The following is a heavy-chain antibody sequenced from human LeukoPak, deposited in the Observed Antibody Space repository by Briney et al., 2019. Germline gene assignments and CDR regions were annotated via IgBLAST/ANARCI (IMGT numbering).Heavy chain of an antibody. CDR3: ARDGGYCSGGSCYDY. Sequence: GGSLRLSCAASGFTFSDYYMNWIRQAPGKGLEWISYISSSGSTIYYADSVMGRFTISRDNAKNSLYLQMNSLRAEDTAVYYCARDGGYCSGGSCYDYWGRGTLATVSS. CDR2: ISSSGSTI. D-gene: IGHD2-15*01. V-gene: IGHV3-11*01. J-gene: IGHJ4*02. CDR1: GFTFSDYY.